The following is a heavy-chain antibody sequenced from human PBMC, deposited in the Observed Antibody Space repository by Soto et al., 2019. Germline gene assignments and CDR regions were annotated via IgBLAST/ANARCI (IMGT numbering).Heavy chain of an antibody. CDR3: SRAVGWYPNFDY. D-gene: IGHD6-19*01. J-gene: IGHJ4*02. CDR1: GFTFTDYD. Sequence: GGSLRLSCTASGFTFTDYDMSWFRQAPGKGLEWVGFIRSKDYGGTTEYAASVKGRFTISRDDSKSIAYLQMNSLKSEDTAVYYCSRAVGWYPNFDYWGQGTLVTVSS. V-gene: IGHV3-49*03. CDR2: IRSKDYGGTT.